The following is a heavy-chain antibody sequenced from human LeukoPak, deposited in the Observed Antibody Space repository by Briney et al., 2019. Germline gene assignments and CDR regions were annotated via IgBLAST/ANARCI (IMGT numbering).Heavy chain of an antibody. D-gene: IGHD1-26*01. CDR1: GYSISSGYY. J-gene: IGHJ4*02. Sequence: SETLSLTCTVSGYSISSGYYWGWIRQPPGKGLEWIGYIYYSGSTNYNPSLKSRVTISVDTSKNQFSLKLSSVTAADTAVYYCARADRGSYYFLPLHFDYWGQGTLVTVSS. CDR3: ARADRGSYYFLPLHFDY. V-gene: IGHV4-61*01. CDR2: IYYSGST.